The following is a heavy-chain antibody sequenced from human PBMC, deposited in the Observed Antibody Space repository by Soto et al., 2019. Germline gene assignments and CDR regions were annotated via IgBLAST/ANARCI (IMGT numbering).Heavy chain of an antibody. Sequence: PGGSLRLSCAASGFTFSTYAMSWVRQAPGKGLEWVSANSGSGGVTYYADSVKGRFTISRDNSKNTVYLQMSSLRAEDTAVYYGAKPSYLFGGVIIGAFDYWGQGTLVTV. D-gene: IGHD3-3*01. V-gene: IGHV3-23*01. CDR3: AKPSYLFGGVIIGAFDY. CDR2: NSGSGGVT. J-gene: IGHJ4*02. CDR1: GFTFSTYA.